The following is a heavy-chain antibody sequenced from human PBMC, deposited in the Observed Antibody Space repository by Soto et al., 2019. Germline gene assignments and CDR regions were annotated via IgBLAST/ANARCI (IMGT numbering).Heavy chain of an antibody. CDR1: EVSSSSGFYY. J-gene: IGHJ6*02. Sequence: TMSLTCTVSEVSSSSGFYYWSWIRQHPGKGLEWIGYIYYSGSTYYNPSLKSRVTISVDTSKNQFSLKLSSVTAADTAVYYCARDSAYCSSTSCIGYYYYGMDVWGQGTKVTVSS. D-gene: IGHD2-2*01. CDR2: IYYSGST. V-gene: IGHV4-31*03. CDR3: ARDSAYCSSTSCIGYYYYGMDV.